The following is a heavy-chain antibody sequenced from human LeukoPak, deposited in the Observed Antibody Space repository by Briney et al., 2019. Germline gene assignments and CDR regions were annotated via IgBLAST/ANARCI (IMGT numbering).Heavy chain of an antibody. CDR3: ARVEGAAAFNP. J-gene: IGHJ5*02. D-gene: IGHD6-13*01. CDR1: GFTFSSYG. CDR2: ISGSGGST. V-gene: IGHV3-23*01. Sequence: GGSLRLSCAASGFTFSSYGMSWVRQAPGKGLEWVSAISGSGGSTYYADSVKGRFTISRDNAKNSLYLQMNSLRAEDTAVYYCARVEGAAAFNPWGQGTLVTVSS.